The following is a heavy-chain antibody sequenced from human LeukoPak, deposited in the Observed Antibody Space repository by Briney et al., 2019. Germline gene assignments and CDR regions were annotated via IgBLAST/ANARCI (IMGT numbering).Heavy chain of an antibody. CDR1: GFTFSSYW. D-gene: IGHD2-15*01. V-gene: IGHV3-7*01. Sequence: GGSLRLSCAASGFTFSSYWRSWVRQAPGKGLEWVANIKQDGSEKYYVDSVKGRFTISRDNAKNSLYLQMNSLRAEDTAVYYCARAIGYCSGGSRCWFDPWGQGTLVTVSS. CDR3: ARAIGYCSGGSRCWFDP. J-gene: IGHJ5*02. CDR2: IKQDGSEK.